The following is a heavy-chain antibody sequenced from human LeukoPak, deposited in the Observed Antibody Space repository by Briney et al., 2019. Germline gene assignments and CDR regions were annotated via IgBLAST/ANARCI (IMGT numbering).Heavy chain of an antibody. CDR2: INPYSGGT. J-gene: IGHJ4*02. CDR3: AREGQWLVRYSDY. Sequence: ASVKVSCKASGYTFTGYYMHWVRQAPGQGLEWMGWINPYSGGTNYAQKFQGRVTMTRDTSISTAYMELSRLRSDDTAVYYCAREGQWLVRYSDYWGQGTLVTVSS. CDR1: GYTFTGYY. D-gene: IGHD6-19*01. V-gene: IGHV1-2*02.